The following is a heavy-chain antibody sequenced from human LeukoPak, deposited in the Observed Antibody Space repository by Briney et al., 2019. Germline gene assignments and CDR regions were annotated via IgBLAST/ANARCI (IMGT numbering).Heavy chain of an antibody. V-gene: IGHV4-30-2*01. CDR3: ARDPQYCSSTSCPP. J-gene: IGHJ5*02. CDR1: GGSISSGGYY. D-gene: IGHD2-2*01. CDR2: IYHSGST. Sequence: PSQTLSLTCTVSGGSISSGGYYWSWIRQPPGKGLEWIGYIYHSGSTYYNPSLKSRVTISVDRSKNQFSLKLSSVTAADTAVYYCARDPQYCSSTSCPPWGQGTLVTVSS.